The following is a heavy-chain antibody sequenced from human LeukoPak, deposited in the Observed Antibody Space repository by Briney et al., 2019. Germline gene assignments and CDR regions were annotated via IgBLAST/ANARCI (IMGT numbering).Heavy chain of an antibody. CDR3: AQTRYNWNNWFDP. V-gene: IGHV1-18*01. CDR1: GYTFTSYG. J-gene: IGHJ5*02. D-gene: IGHD1-20*01. Sequence: ASVKVSCKASGYTFTSYGISWVRQAPGQGFDWMGWISAYNGNTNYAQKLQGRVTMTTDTSTSTAYMELRSLRSDDTAVYYCAQTRYNWNNWFDPWGQGTLVTVSS. CDR2: ISAYNGNT.